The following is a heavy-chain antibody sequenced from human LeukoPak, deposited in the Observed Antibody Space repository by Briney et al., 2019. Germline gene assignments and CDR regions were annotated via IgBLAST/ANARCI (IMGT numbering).Heavy chain of an antibody. CDR3: ARDRAGYFDISGYLVY. CDR1: GFTVSSNS. CDR2: IYSDNT. Sequence: PGGSLRLSCTVSGFTVSSNSMSWVRQAPGKGLEWVSFIYSDNTHYSDSVKGRFTISRDNSKNTLYLQMNSLRAEDTAVYYCARDRAGYFDISGYLVYWGQGTLVTVSS. D-gene: IGHD3-22*01. J-gene: IGHJ4*02. V-gene: IGHV3-53*01.